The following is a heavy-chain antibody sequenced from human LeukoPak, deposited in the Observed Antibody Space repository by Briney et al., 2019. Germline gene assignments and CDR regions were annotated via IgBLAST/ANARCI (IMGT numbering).Heavy chain of an antibody. D-gene: IGHD6-19*01. V-gene: IGHV3-33*01. J-gene: IGHJ4*02. CDR3: MRASRGWYFDY. Sequence: GGSLRLSCAASGFTFSSHGMHWVRQAPGKGLEWVGLIWYDGSKNYYGDFVKGRFTISKDNSKNTLYLEMHSLRAEDTAVYYCMRASRGWYFDYWGQGTLVTVSS. CDR1: GFTFSSHG. CDR2: IWYDGSKN.